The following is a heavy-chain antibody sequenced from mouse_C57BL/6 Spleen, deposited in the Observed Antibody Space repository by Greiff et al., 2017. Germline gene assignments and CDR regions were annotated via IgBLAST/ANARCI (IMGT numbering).Heavy chain of an antibody. CDR3: ARHYSNYYAMDY. D-gene: IGHD2-5*01. J-gene: IGHJ4*01. CDR2: IWWDDDK. CDR1: GFSLSTFGMG. Sequence: QVTLKVSGPGILQPSQTLSLTCAFSGFSLSTFGMGVGWIRQPSGKGLEWLAPIWWDDDKYYNTALKSRPTISKDTSKIQVFLQVANVNTADTATYYCARHYSNYYAMDYWGQGTSVTVSS. V-gene: IGHV8-8*01.